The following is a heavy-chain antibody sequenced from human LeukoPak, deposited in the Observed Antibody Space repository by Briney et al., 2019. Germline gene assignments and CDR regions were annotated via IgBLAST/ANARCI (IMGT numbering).Heavy chain of an antibody. J-gene: IGHJ3*01. CDR3: ARHKAERGSSGYDWGAFDV. CDR1: GYRFNNYW. V-gene: IGHV5-51*01. CDR2: IYPDDSET. D-gene: IGHD5-12*01. Sequence: PGESLKISCKNSGYRFNNYWIGWVRQMPGKGLEWMGIIYPDDSETRYSPSFQGQVTISADKSISTAYLQWSSLKASDTAMYYCARHKAERGSSGYDWGAFDVWGQGTMVTVSS.